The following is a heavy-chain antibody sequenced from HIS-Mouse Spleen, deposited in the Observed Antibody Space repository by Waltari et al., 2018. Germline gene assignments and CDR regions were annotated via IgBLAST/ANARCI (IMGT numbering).Heavy chain of an antibody. Sequence: EVQLVQSGGGLVKPGGSLRPSGAASGFTFSSYSMNWVRQAPGKGLEWVSSISSSSSYIYYADSVKGRFTISRDNAKNSLYLQMNSLRAEDTAVYYCARRLLTGDAFDIWGQGTMVTVSS. CDR2: ISSSSSYI. CDR1: GFTFSSYS. CDR3: ARRLLTGDAFDI. J-gene: IGHJ3*02. V-gene: IGHV3-21*01. D-gene: IGHD7-27*01.